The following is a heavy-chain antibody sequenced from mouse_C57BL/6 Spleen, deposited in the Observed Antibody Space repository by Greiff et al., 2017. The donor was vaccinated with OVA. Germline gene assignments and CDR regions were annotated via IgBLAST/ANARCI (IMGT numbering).Heavy chain of an antibody. J-gene: IGHJ1*03. CDR2: ISGGGGNT. Sequence: EVQGVESGGGLVKPGGSLKLSCAASGFTFSSYTMSWVRQTPEKRLEWVATISGGGGNTYYPDSVKGRFTFSRDNAKNTLYLQMSSLRSEDTALYYCARQNYYGSSYWYVDVWGTGTTVTVSS. D-gene: IGHD1-1*01. V-gene: IGHV5-9*01. CDR1: GFTFSSYT. CDR3: ARQNYYGSSYWYVDV.